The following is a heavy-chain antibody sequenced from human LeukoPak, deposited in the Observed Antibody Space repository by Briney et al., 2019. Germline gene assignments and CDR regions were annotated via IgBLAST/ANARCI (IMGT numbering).Heavy chain of an antibody. D-gene: IGHD2-15*01. CDR3: ARDPDSSAFDY. CDR1: GFISGFTFDDYG. J-gene: IGHJ4*02. CDR2: ISRDGGRT. Sequence: GGSLRLSCAASGFISGFTFDDYGMNWVRQVPGKGLKWVSGISRDGGRTGYADSVQGRFTISRDNPSNSVYLQMDSLRPEDTALYCCARDPDSSAFDYWGQGAQVTVSS. V-gene: IGHV3-20*04.